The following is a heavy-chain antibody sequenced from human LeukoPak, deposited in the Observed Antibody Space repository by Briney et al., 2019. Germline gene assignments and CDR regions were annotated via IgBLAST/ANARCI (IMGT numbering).Heavy chain of an antibody. V-gene: IGHV3-23*01. CDR1: GLTFSNNA. J-gene: IGHJ5*02. CDR2: ITLSGVST. CDR3: ASLLGYCSGDSCFNWFGP. D-gene: IGHD2-15*01. Sequence: PGGSLRLSCTASGLTFSNNAMSWVRQAPGKGLEWVSFITLSGVSTFYADSVKGRFTISRDNSKNTLYLQMNNLTVEDTAMYYCASLLGYCSGDSCFNWFGPWGQGTLVAVSS.